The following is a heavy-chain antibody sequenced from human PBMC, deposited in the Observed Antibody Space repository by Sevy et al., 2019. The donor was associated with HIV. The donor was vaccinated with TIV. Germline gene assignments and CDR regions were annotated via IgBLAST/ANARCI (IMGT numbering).Heavy chain of an antibody. J-gene: IGHJ3*02. V-gene: IGHV3-30*18. Sequence: GGSLRLSCAASGFTFNNYGIHWVRQAPGKGLEWVAVVSYDGSYKYYGDSVRGRFTISRDNSKNTLYLQMNSLRTDDTAVYYCAKGSRATHSSFDIWGQGTMVTVSS. CDR2: VSYDGSYK. CDR1: GFTFNNYG. CDR3: AKGSRATHSSFDI. D-gene: IGHD1-26*01.